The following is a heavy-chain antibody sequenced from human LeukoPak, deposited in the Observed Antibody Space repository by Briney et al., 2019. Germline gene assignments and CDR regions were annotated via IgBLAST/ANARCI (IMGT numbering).Heavy chain of an antibody. V-gene: IGHV4/OR15-8*02. J-gene: IGHJ4*02. Sequence: SETLSLTCGVSGGSIRSTNWWSGVRQPPGQGLEWIGEISLSGQTNFNPSLNGRVTMSLDESRNQLSLKLTSVTAADTAIYYCSRESGAFCPFDYWGQGTLVIVPP. CDR2: ISLSGQT. D-gene: IGHD1-26*01. CDR3: SRESGAFCPFDY. CDR1: GGSIRSTNW.